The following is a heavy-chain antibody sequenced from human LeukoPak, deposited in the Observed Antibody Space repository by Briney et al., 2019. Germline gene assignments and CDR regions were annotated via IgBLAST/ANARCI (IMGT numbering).Heavy chain of an antibody. V-gene: IGHV4-31*03. D-gene: IGHD5-18*01. Sequence: TLSLTCTVSGGSISSGGYYWSWIRQHPGKGLEWIGYIYYSGSTYYNPSLKSRVTISVDTSKNQFSLKLSSVTAADTAVYYCARDSGDTAMVTLDYWGQGTLVTVSS. CDR2: IYYSGST. CDR3: ARDSGDTAMVTLDY. CDR1: GGSISSGGYY. J-gene: IGHJ4*02.